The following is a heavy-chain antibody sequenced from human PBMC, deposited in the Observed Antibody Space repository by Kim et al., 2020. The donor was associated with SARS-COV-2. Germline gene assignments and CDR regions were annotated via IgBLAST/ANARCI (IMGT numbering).Heavy chain of an antibody. CDR3: ARDPYSSSYNYYGMDV. D-gene: IGHD6-13*01. CDR1: GFTFSSYE. V-gene: IGHV3-48*03. CDR2: ISSSGSTI. Sequence: GGSLRLSCAASGFTFSSYEMNWVRQAPGKGLEWVSYISSSGSTIYYADSVKGRFTISRDHAKNSLYLQMNSLRAEDTAVYYCARDPYSSSYNYYGMDVWGQGTTLTVSS. J-gene: IGHJ6*02.